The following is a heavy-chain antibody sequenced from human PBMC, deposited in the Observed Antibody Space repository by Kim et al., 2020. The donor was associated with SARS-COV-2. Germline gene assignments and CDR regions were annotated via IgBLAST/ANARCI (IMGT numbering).Heavy chain of an antibody. J-gene: IGHJ4*02. D-gene: IGHD6-25*01. CDR3: AKDKATAGGY. V-gene: IGHV3-23*01. Sequence: RTYYTDSVQGRFTIARDNSKTTLYLPTNSLRAEDTAVYYCAKDKATAGGYWGQGTLVTVSS. CDR2: RT.